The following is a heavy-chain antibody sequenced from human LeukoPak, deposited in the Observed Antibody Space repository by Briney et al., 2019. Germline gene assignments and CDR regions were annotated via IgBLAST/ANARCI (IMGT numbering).Heavy chain of an antibody. J-gene: IGHJ3*02. V-gene: IGHV3-7*04. CDR3: TRVGYCATTSCRTAFDI. D-gene: IGHD2-2*01. CDR1: GFTFSDYW. Sequence: PGGSLRLSCVVSGFTFSDYWMSWVRQAPGKGLEWVANIKQDGSEKFYVDSVKGRFTISRDNAKSSLYLQMNSLRAEDTAVYYCTRVGYCATTSCRTAFDIWGQGTMVTVSS. CDR2: IKQDGSEK.